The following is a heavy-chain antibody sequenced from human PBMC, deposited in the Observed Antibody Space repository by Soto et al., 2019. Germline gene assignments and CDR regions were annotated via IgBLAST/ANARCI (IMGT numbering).Heavy chain of an antibody. V-gene: IGHV3-9*01. J-gene: IGHJ4*02. D-gene: IGHD6-13*01. CDR2: ISWNSGSI. CDR1: GFPFDDYA. CDR3: AKVAAAGESDY. Sequence: GGSLRLSCAASGFPFDDYAMHWVRQAPGKGLEWVSGISWNSGSIGYADSVKGRFTISRDNAKNSLYLQMNSLRAEDRALYYCAKVAAAGESDYWGQGTLVTVSS.